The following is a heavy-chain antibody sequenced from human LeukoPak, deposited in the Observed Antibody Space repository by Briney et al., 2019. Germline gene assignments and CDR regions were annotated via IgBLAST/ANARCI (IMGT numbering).Heavy chain of an antibody. V-gene: IGHV3-23*01. Sequence: PGRSLRLSCAASGFTFNTYGMHWVRQAPGKGLEWVSAISGSGGSTYYADSVKGRFTISRDNSKNTLYLQMNSLRAEDTAVYYCAKDRFPQGWGSEYNWFDPWGQGTLVTVSS. CDR3: AKDRFPQGWGSEYNWFDP. CDR1: GFTFNTYG. CDR2: ISGSGGST. J-gene: IGHJ5*02. D-gene: IGHD1-26*01.